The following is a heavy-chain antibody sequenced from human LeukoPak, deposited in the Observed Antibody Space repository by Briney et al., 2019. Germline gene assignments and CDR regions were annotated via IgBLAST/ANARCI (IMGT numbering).Heavy chain of an antibody. J-gene: IGHJ4*02. CDR1: GFTFSSYG. V-gene: IGHV3-30*02. D-gene: IGHD3-22*01. Sequence: GGSLRLSCAASGFTFSSYGMHWVRQAPGKGLEWVAFIRYDGSNKYYADSVKGRFTISRDNSKNTLYLQMNSLRAEDTAVYYCAKCYYDSSGYYYGIDYWGQGTLVTVSS. CDR3: AKCYYDSSGYYYGIDY. CDR2: IRYDGSNK.